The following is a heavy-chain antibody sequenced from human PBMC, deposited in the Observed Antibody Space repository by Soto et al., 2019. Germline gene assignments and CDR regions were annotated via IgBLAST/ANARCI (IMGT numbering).Heavy chain of an antibody. D-gene: IGHD3-3*01. CDR1: GGTFSSYA. J-gene: IGHJ6*02. Sequence: GASVKVSCTASGGTFSSYAISWVRQAPGQGLEWMGGIIPIFGTANYAQKFQGRVTITADESTSTAYMELSSLRSEDTAVYYCARVLPNVYDFWSGTDNEYYYGMDVWGQGSTVTVSS. CDR3: ARVLPNVYDFWSGTDNEYYYGMDV. CDR2: IIPIFGTA. V-gene: IGHV1-69*13.